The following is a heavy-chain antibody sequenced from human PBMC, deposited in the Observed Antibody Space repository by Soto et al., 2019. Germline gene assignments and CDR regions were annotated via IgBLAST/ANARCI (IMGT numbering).Heavy chain of an antibody. V-gene: IGHV3-30*03. CDR2: ISRDGGTK. D-gene: IGHD2-8*02. J-gene: IGHJ4*02. Sequence: QVQLVESGGGVVQPGRSLRLSCAVSGFTVSTYGMHWVRQAPGKGLEWVAAISRDGGTKYYADSVKGRFTISRDNSRKRLFLEMNSVRGDDMAVYYCTGEVASGYWGQGTLVTVSS. CDR3: TGEVASGY. CDR1: GFTVSTYG.